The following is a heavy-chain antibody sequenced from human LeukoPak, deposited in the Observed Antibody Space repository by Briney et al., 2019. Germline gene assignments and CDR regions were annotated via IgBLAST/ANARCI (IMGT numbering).Heavy chain of an antibody. CDR2: IYYSGST. J-gene: IGHJ4*02. CDR1: GGSISSSSYY. V-gene: IGHV4-39*07. Sequence: PSETLSLTCSVSGGSISSSSYYWGWIRQPPGKGLEWIGSIYYSGSTYYNPSLKSRVTISVDTSKNQFSLKLSSVTAADTAVYYCARGWGYCSSTSCYTRERWLQYPDYWGQGTLVTVSS. CDR3: ARGWGYCSSTSCYTRERWLQYPDY. D-gene: IGHD2-2*02.